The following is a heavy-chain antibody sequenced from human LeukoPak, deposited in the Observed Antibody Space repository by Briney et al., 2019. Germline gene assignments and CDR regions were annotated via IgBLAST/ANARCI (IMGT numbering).Heavy chain of an antibody. Sequence: GGSLRLSCAASGFTFSSYWMHWVRQAPGKGLVWVSRITSDGSGTTYAEYVKGRFTISRDNAKNTLYLQMNSLRDEDTAVYYCARDQAGAGATADYWGQGTLVTVSS. CDR3: ARDQAGAGATADY. V-gene: IGHV3-74*01. CDR1: GFTFSSYW. CDR2: ITSDGSGT. D-gene: IGHD1-26*01. J-gene: IGHJ4*02.